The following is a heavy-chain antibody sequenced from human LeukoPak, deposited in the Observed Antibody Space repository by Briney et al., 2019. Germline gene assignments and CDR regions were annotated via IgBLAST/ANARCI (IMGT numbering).Heavy chain of an antibody. CDR1: GGSITSYY. J-gene: IGHJ2*01. Sequence: SETVSLTCTVSGGSITSYYWSWIRQPPGKGLEWTAYMYDSENTNYNPSLKSRVTTSIDTSRNQFSLRLNSVTAADTAVYYCARLRITMVGGLLRGTWYFDLWGRGTLVTVSS. D-gene: IGHD3-10*01. CDR2: MYDSENT. CDR3: ARLRITMVGGLLRGTWYFDL. V-gene: IGHV4-59*01.